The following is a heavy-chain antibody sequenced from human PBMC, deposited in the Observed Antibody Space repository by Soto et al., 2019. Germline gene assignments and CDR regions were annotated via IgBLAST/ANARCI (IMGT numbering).Heavy chain of an antibody. J-gene: IGHJ6*01. D-gene: IGHD3-16*01. Sequence: QVQLVQSGAEVKKPGSSVKVSCKASGGTFSSHAISWVRQAPGQGLEWMGGIIPFFKAANYAQKFQGRVTITADDSTSTAYMDLYSLRSEDTAVYYCARDVPLNYYDGTFSYYAMDVXXXGXXXTVSS. CDR1: GGTFSSHA. V-gene: IGHV1-69*01. CDR2: IIPFFKAA. CDR3: ARDVPLNYYDGTFSYYAMDV.